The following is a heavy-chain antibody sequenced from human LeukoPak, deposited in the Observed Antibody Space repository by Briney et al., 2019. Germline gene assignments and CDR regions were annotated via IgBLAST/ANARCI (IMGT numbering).Heavy chain of an antibody. CDR3: ARVNYGGAFDI. Sequence: SQTLPLTCAVSGGSISSGGYSWSWIRQRPGKGLEWIGYIYHSGSTYYNPSLKSRVTISVDRSKNQFSLKLSSVTAADTAVYYCARVNYGGAFDIWGQGTMVTVSS. D-gene: IGHD4-23*01. J-gene: IGHJ3*02. V-gene: IGHV4-30-2*01. CDR1: GGSISSGGYS. CDR2: IYHSGST.